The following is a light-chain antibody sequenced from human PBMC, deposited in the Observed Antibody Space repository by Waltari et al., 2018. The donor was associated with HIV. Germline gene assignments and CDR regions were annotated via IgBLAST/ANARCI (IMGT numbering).Light chain of an antibody. J-gene: IGKJ4*01. Sequence: DIQLTQSPSSLSASVGDRVTLTCLASQSISTLLNWYQQKPGKATNLLIYAASSLQSGVPSRCSGSGSGTDVTLTNSSLEAEDVATYYCQQTYRTLALTFGGGTKVEIK. V-gene: IGKV1-39*01. CDR1: QSISTL. CDR2: AAS. CDR3: QQTYRTLALT.